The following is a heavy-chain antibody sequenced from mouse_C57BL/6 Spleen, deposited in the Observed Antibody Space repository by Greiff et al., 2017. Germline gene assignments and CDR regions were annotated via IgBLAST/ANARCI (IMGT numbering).Heavy chain of an antibody. CDR2: IYPRSGNS. CDR3: ARGHYGYDGYAMDY. V-gene: IGHV1-81*01. J-gene: IGHJ4*01. D-gene: IGHD2-2*01. CDR1: GYTFTSYG. Sequence: QVQLQQSGAELARPGASVTLSCKASGYTFTSYGISWVKQRTGQGLEWIGEIYPRSGNSYYNEKFKGKATLTADKSSSTAYMELRSLTSEDSAVYFCARGHYGYDGYAMDYWGQGTSVTVSS.